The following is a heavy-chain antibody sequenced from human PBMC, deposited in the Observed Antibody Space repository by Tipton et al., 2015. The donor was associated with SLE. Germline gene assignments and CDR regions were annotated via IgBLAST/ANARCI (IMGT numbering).Heavy chain of an antibody. V-gene: IGHV3-9*01. J-gene: IGHJ4*02. Sequence: SLRLSCAASGFTFDDYATHWVRQAPGKGLEWVSGISWNSGSIGYADSVKGRFTISRDNAKNSLYLQMNSLRAEDTALYYCAKAPYSSSSGYFDYWGQGTLVTVSS. CDR2: ISWNSGSI. CDR3: AKAPYSSSSGYFDY. CDR1: GFTFDDYA. D-gene: IGHD6-6*01.